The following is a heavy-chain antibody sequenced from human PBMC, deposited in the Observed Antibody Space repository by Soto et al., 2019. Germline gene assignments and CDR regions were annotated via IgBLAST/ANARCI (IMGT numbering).Heavy chain of an antibody. D-gene: IGHD2-15*01. CDR3: ARGGSAARWPPYFEY. CDR1: GGSISSYY. V-gene: IGHV4-59*01. J-gene: IGHJ4*02. CDR2: IYYSGST. Sequence: SETLSLTCTVSGGSISSYYWSWIRQPPGKGLEWIGYIYYSGSTNYNPSLKSRVTISVDTSKNQFSLKLSSVTAADTAVYYCARGGSAARWPPYFEYWGQGTLVTVSS.